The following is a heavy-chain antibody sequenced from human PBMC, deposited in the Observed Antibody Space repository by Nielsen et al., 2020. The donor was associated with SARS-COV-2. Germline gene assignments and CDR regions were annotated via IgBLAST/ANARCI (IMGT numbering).Heavy chain of an antibody. J-gene: IGHJ4*02. V-gene: IGHV3-48*03. CDR3: TRPSPNDYVYFDV. CDR1: GFTFSSYD. CDR2: ISRIGATK. Sequence: GGSLRLSCAASGFTFSSYDFNWVRQAPGKGLEGISYISRIGATKFYADSVKGRFTISRDTARKSIYLQLNNLRADDTAVYYCTRPSPNDYVYFDVWGQGTLVTVSS. D-gene: IGHD4-17*01.